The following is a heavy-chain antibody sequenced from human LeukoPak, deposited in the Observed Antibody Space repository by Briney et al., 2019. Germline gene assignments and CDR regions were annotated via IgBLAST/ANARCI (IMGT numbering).Heavy chain of an antibody. D-gene: IGHD2-15*01. J-gene: IGHJ6*02. Sequence: PSETLSLTCIVSGGSISSSSYYWGWIRQPPGKGLEWIGSMYYSGSTYYNPSLKSRVTISVDTSKNQFSLKLSSVTAADTAVYYCARVVSGGSWPRYYYYGMDVWGQGTTVTVSS. CDR1: GGSISSSSYY. CDR3: ARVVSGGSWPRYYYYGMDV. V-gene: IGHV4-39*07. CDR2: MYYSGST.